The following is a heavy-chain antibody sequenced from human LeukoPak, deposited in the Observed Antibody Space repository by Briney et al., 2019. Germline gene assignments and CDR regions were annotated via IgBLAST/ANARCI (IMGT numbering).Heavy chain of an antibody. CDR1: GFTVSSNC. CDR2: IYGGGNI. CDR3: ARGAGYNYPYYFDY. Sequence: HPGGSLRLSCAASGFTVSSNCMNWVRQAPGKGLEWVSVIYGGGNIYYADSVKGRFTISRDNSKNTLYLQINSLRAEDTAGYYCARGAGYNYPYYFDYWGQGTLVTVSS. V-gene: IGHV3-53*01. J-gene: IGHJ4*02. D-gene: IGHD5-24*01.